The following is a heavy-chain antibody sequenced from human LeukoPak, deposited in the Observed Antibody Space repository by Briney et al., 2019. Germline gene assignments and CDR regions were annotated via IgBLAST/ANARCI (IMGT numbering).Heavy chain of an antibody. J-gene: IGHJ6*02. Sequence: GGSLRLSCAASGFTFSSYSMNWVRQAPGKGLEWVSSISSSSSYIYYADSVKGRFTTSRDNAKNSLYLQMNSLRAEDTAVYYCARDMNPNYYYGMDVWGQGTTVTVSS. CDR2: ISSSSSYI. CDR3: ARDMNPNYYYGMDV. CDR1: GFTFSSYS. D-gene: IGHD1-14*01. V-gene: IGHV3-21*01.